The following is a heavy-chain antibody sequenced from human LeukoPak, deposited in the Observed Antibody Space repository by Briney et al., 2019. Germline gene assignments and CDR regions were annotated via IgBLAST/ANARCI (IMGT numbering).Heavy chain of an antibody. CDR3: AKDLSYTSGASDH. D-gene: IGHD6-19*01. Sequence: GGSLRLSCAASGFTFSAFAMPWVRQAPGKGLEWVSTITDDGYNTYSADSVKGRITFSRDNSKNTLSLQLRSLRAEDTAVYYCAKDLSYTSGASDHWGQGTLVTVSS. CDR2: ITDDGYNT. J-gene: IGHJ4*02. V-gene: IGHV3-23*01. CDR1: GFTFSAFA.